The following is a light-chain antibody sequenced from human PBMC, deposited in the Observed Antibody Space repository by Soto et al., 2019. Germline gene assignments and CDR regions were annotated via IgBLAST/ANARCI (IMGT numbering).Light chain of an antibody. CDR2: RND. CDR3: AAWDDSLSGVV. V-gene: IGLV1-47*01. CDR1: SSNIGSNY. J-gene: IGLJ3*02. Sequence: QSVLTQPPSASGTPGQRVTISCSGSSSNIGSNYVYWYQQLPGTAPKLLIYRNDQRPSGVPDRFSGSKSGTSASLAISGPRSDDEADYYCAAWDDSLSGVVFGGGTKVTVL.